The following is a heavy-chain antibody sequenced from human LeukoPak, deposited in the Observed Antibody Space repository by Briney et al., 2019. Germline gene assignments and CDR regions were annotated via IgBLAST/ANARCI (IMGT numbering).Heavy chain of an antibody. V-gene: IGHV4-39*01. J-gene: IGHJ4*02. CDR2: IYYTGST. CDR3: ARRGVVATPDANF. Sequence: PSETLSLTCTVSGGSISSSRYYWGWIRQPPGKGLEWIGSIYYTGSTYYNPSLRGRVSISVDTSKNQFTLKLSSVTAADTAVYYCARRGVVATPDANFWGQGTLVTVSS. CDR1: GGSISSSRYY. D-gene: IGHD5-12*01.